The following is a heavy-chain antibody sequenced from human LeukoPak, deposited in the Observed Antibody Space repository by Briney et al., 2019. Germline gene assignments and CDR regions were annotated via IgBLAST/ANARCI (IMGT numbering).Heavy chain of an antibody. Sequence: SETLSLTCTVSGVSISSSYWSWLRQPPGKGLEWIGFIHYTGNTNHNPSLKNRVTISVDTSKNQFSLKLSSVTAADTAIYYCAKYGQYNFDYWGQGTLVTVSS. CDR3: AKYGQYNFDY. V-gene: IGHV4-59*01. CDR2: IHYTGNT. J-gene: IGHJ4*02. D-gene: IGHD2/OR15-2a*01. CDR1: GVSISSSY.